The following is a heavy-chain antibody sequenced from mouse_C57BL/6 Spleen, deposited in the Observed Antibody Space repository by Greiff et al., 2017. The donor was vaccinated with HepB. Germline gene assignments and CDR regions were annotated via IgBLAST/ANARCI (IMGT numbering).Heavy chain of an antibody. Sequence: EVQLQQSGPVLVKPGASVKMSCKASGYTFTDYYMNWVKQSHGKSLEWIGVINPYNGGTSYNQKFKGKATLTVDKSSSTAYMELNSLTSEDSAVYYCARSYDVRYFDYWGQGTTLTVSS. CDR3: ARSYDVRYFDY. V-gene: IGHV1-19*01. CDR2: INPYNGGT. J-gene: IGHJ2*01. D-gene: IGHD2-14*01. CDR1: GYTFTDYY.